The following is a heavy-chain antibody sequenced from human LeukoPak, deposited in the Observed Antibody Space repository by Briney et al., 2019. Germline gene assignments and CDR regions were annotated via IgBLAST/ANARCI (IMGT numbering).Heavy chain of an antibody. CDR1: GYALTELS. CDR2: FDPEDGET. Sequence: ASVKVSCKVSGYALTELSMHWVRQAPGKGLEWMGGFDPEDGETIYAQKFQGRVTMTEDTSTDTAYMELSSLRSEDTAVYYCATAKVGATRYYFDYWGQGTLVTVSS. V-gene: IGHV1-24*01. CDR3: ATAKVGATRYYFDY. J-gene: IGHJ4*02. D-gene: IGHD1-26*01.